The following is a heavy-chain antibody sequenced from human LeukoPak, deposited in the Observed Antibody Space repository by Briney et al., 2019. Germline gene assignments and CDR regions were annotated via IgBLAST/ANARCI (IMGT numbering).Heavy chain of an antibody. Sequence: GGSLRLSCAASGFTFSSYSMNWVRQAPGKGLEWVSSISSSSSYIYYADSVKGRFTISRDNAKNSLYLQMNSLRAEDTAVYYCARDRSGGGGYNLAFDYWGQGTLVTVSS. CDR3: ARDRSGGGGYNLAFDY. D-gene: IGHD5-24*01. V-gene: IGHV3-21*01. CDR1: GFTFSSYS. CDR2: ISSSSSYI. J-gene: IGHJ4*02.